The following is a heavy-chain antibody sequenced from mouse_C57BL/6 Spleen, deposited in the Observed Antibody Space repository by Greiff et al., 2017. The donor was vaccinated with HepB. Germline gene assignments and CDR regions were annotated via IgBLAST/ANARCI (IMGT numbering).Heavy chain of an antibody. J-gene: IGHJ4*01. CDR2: IYPGDGDT. CDR1: GYAFSSSW. CDR3: ARSGNGNPYAMDY. Sequence: QVQLQQSGPELVKPGASVKISCKASGYAFSSSWMNWVKQRPGKGLEWIGRIYPGDGDTTYNGKFKGKATLTADKSSNTAYMQLSSLTSEDSAVYFCARSGNGNPYAMDYWGQGTSVTVSS. V-gene: IGHV1-82*01. D-gene: IGHD1-1*01.